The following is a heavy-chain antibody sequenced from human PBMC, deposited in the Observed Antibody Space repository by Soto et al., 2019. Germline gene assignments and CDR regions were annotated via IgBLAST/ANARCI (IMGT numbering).Heavy chain of an antibody. CDR1: GGSISSGGYS. CDR2: IYHSGST. Sequence: QLQLQESGSGLVKPSQTLSLTCAVPGGSISSGGYSWSWIRQPPGKGLEWIGYIYHSGSTYYNPSLKGRVTISVDRAKIQFSLKLSSVTAAYTAVYYWSRSLTTVISDDYWGQGTLVTVSS. D-gene: IGHD4-17*01. V-gene: IGHV4-30-2*01. CDR3: SRSLTTVISDDY. J-gene: IGHJ4*02.